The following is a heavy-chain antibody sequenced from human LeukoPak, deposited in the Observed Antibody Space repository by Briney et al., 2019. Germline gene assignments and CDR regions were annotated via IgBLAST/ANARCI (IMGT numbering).Heavy chain of an antibody. V-gene: IGHV4-39*07. Sequence: SETLSLTCTVSGGSISSRPYCWGWIRQPPGKGLEWLGSFYYSGSTSYRSSLKSRVTISGDTSKNQFSLRLSSVTAADTAVYYCARASYSYDINGWVPFDYWGQGTLVTVSS. CDR2: FYYSGST. CDR3: ARASYSYDINGWVPFDY. CDR1: GGSISSRPYC. J-gene: IGHJ4*02. D-gene: IGHD3-22*01.